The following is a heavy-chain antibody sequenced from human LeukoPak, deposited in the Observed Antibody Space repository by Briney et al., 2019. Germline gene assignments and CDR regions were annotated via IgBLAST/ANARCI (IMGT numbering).Heavy chain of an antibody. J-gene: IGHJ4*02. CDR3: AADTAMPYSPFDY. CDR2: IVVGSGNT. CDR1: GFTFTSSA. Sequence: SVKVSCKASGFTFTSSAMQWVRQARGQRLEWIGWIVVGSGNTNYAQKFQERVTITRDMSTSTAYMELSSPRSEDTAVYYCAADTAMPYSPFDYWGQGTLVTVSS. V-gene: IGHV1-58*02. D-gene: IGHD5-18*01.